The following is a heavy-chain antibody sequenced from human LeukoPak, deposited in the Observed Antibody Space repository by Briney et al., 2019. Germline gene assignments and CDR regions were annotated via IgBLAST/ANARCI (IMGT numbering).Heavy chain of an antibody. CDR2: IWYDGSNK. CDR1: GFTLSSYG. CDR3: ARYGSGQFDY. D-gene: IGHD3-10*01. J-gene: IGHJ4*02. V-gene: IGHV3-33*01. Sequence: GGSLRLSCAASGFTLSSYGMHWVRQAGGKGLEWVAVIWYDGSNKYYADSVKGRFTISRDNSKNTLYLQMNSLRAEDTAVYYCARYGSGQFDYWGQGTLVTVSS.